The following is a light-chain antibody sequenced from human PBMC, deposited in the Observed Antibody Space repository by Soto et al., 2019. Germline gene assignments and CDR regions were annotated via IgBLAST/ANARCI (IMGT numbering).Light chain of an antibody. J-gene: IGKJ1*01. CDR1: QSVSSD. Sequence: KTQARAARSAASGARCTLSCRASQSVSSDLAGYQHKPGQAPRLLIYGASTRATGIPARFSGSGSGTDFTLTISSVHSEDFAVYYCQQDNDRLRTFGQGTKVDIK. CDR3: QQDNDRLRT. V-gene: IGKV3-15*01. CDR2: GAS.